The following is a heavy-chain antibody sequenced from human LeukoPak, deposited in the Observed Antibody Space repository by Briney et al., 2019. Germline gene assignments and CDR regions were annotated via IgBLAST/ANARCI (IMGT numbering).Heavy chain of an antibody. Sequence: ASLNVSCKASGYTFTSYGSSWVRQAPGQGLEWMGWIIAYNGNTNYAQKLQGRVTMTTDTSTSTAYMELRCPRSDDTAMYYCATAPQEYSYGPYYFDYWGQGTLVTVSS. CDR2: IIAYNGNT. CDR3: ATAPQEYSYGPYYFDY. D-gene: IGHD5-18*01. V-gene: IGHV1-18*01. CDR1: GYTFTSYG. J-gene: IGHJ4*02.